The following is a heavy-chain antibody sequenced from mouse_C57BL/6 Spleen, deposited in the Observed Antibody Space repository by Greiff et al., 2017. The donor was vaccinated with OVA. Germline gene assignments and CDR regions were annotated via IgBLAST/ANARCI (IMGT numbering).Heavy chain of an antibody. CDR1: GYTFTSYW. V-gene: IGHV1-64*01. D-gene: IGHD2-5*01. CDR2: IHPNSGST. Sequence: QVQLKQPGAELVKPGASVKLSCKASGYTFTSYWMHWVKQRPGQGLEWIGMIHPNSGSTNYNEKFKSKATLTVDKSSSTAYMQLSSLTSEDSAVYYCARASYSNYPAGFAYWGQGTLVTVSA. J-gene: IGHJ3*01. CDR3: ARASYSNYPAGFAY.